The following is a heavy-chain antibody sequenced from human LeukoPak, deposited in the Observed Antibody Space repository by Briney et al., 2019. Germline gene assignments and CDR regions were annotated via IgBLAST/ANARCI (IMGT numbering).Heavy chain of an antibody. CDR2: IHPSGTM. CDR3: AREAERRVVN. J-gene: IGHJ4*02. Sequence: SETLSLTCVVSGFSISSGYYWGWIRQPPGKGLEWIGNIHPSGTMFHNSSLNSRVTMSIDTSKNQSSLRLSSVTAADTAVYYCAREAERRVVNWGQGTLATVSS. V-gene: IGHV4-38-2*02. CDR1: GFSISSGYY. D-gene: IGHD1-1*01.